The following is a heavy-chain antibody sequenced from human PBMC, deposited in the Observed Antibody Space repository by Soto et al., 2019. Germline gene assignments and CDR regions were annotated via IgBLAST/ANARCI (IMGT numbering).Heavy chain of an antibody. CDR2: IIPILGIA. V-gene: IGHV1-69*02. CDR1: ACSVSSYI. D-gene: IGHD3-9*01. J-gene: IGHJ4*02. Sequence: KVSCKASACSVSSYILIWVLQSPGQGLEWMGRIIPILGIANYAQKFQGRVTITADKSTSTAYMELSSLRSEDTAVYYCARSETGYFDWLLLDHWGQGTLVTVSS. CDR3: ARSETGYFDWLLLDH.